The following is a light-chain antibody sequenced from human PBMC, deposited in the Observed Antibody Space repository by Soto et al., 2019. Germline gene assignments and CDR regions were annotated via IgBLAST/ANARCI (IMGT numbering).Light chain of an antibody. Sequence: DIQMTQSPSTLSSSVLERFTITCRASQSISSWLAWYQQKPGKAPKLLIYKASSLESGVPSRFSGSGSGTEFTLTISSLQPDDFATYYCQQYNSYSLTFGGGTKVDI. CDR2: KAS. CDR3: QQYNSYSLT. CDR1: QSISSW. J-gene: IGKJ4*01. V-gene: IGKV1-5*03.